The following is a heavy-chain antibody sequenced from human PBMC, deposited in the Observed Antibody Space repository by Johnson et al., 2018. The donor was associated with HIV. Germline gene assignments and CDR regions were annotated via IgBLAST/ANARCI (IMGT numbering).Heavy chain of an antibody. D-gene: IGHD5-18*01. CDR2: IAWNGATT. V-gene: IGHV3-20*04. CDR3: ARADTAMVRGAFDI. J-gene: IGHJ3*02. CDR1: GFTFDEHG. Sequence: EVQLVESGGGVVRPGESLRLSCAASGFTFDEHGMSWVRQAPGKGLEWVSGIAWNGATTGYADSVKGRFTISRDNVKKSLYLQMNSLRAEDTALYYCARADTAMVRGAFDIWGQGTMVTVSS.